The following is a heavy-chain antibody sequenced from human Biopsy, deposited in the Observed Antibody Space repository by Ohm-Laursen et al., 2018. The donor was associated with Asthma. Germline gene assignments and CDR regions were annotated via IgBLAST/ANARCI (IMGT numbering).Heavy chain of an antibody. CDR2: IYYSGRT. CDR1: GDAMSTSGSY. Sequence: PSDTLSLTCIVSGDAMSTSGSYWGWIRQSPGKGLEWIGGIYYSGRTYYNPSLESRVTISADTSKNYFSLKVTSVTAADTAVYYCARAVSSSSYWYFDLWGRGDLVTVSS. CDR3: ARAVSSSSYWYFDL. V-gene: IGHV4-39*02. J-gene: IGHJ2*01. D-gene: IGHD6-6*01.